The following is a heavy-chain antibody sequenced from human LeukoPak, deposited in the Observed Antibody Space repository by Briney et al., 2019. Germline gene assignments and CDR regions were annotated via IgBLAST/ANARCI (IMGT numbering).Heavy chain of an antibody. CDR2: IYSGGST. CDR1: GFTVSSNY. CDR3: ARALVPAAMNDAFDI. Sequence: GGSLRLSCAASGFTVSSNYMSWVRQAQGKGLEWVSVIYSGGSTYYADSVKGRFTISRDNSKNTLYLQMNSLRAEDTAVYYCARALVPAAMNDAFDIWGQGTMVTVSS. V-gene: IGHV3-66*01. J-gene: IGHJ3*02. D-gene: IGHD2-2*01.